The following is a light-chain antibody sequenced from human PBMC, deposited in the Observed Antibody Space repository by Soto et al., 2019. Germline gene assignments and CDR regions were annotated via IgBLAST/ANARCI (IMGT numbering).Light chain of an antibody. CDR3: QQRGGWPLP. Sequence: EIVLTQSPATLSLSPGERAALSCRASQGVGRFLAWYQQKPGQAPRLLIYDASNRGTGIPARFRGSGSETDFTLAIDNLVPEDCAVYYCQQRGGWPLPFGWGTKGEIK. CDR2: DAS. J-gene: IGKJ4*01. CDR1: QGVGRF. V-gene: IGKV3-11*01.